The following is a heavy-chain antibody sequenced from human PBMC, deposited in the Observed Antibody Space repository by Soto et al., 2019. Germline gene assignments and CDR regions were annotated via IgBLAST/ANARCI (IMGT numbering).Heavy chain of an antibody. CDR2: LSYEGSEE. CDR3: ALTRRSSLLEVAGPGFEY. J-gene: IGHJ4*02. D-gene: IGHD6-19*01. V-gene: IGHV3-30*03. Sequence: GGSLRLSCVGSGFNFGVFGMHWVRQAPGKGLEWLSVLSYEGSEEYYADSVRGRFTISRDNSKNTLFLQMDSLRVDDTGVYYCALTRRSSLLEVAGPGFEYWGQGTLVTVSS. CDR1: GFNFGVFG.